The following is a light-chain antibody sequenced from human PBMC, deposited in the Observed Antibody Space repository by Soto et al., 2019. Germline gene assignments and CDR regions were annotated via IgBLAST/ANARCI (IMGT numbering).Light chain of an antibody. CDR2: GNS. J-gene: IGLJ2*01. CDR1: SSNIGAGYD. V-gene: IGLV1-40*01. CDR3: QSYDSSLSGHVV. Sequence: QSVLTQPPSVSGAPGQRVTISCTGSSSNIGAGYDVHWYQQLPGTAPKLLIYGNSNRPSGVPDPFSGSKSGTSASLAITGLQAEDEADYYCQSYDSSLSGHVVFGGGTKLTVL.